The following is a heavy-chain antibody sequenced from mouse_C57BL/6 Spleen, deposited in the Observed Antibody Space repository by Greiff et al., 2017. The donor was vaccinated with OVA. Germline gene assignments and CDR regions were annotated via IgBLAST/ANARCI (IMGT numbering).Heavy chain of an antibody. CDR1: GYTFTSYW. Sequence: QVQLQQPGAELVKPGASVKVSCKASGYTFTSYWMHWVKQRPGQGLEWIGRIHPSDSDTNYNQKFKGKATLTVEKSSSTAYMQLNSLTSEDSAVYYCATTGKSYAMDYWGQGTSVTVSS. D-gene: IGHD4-1*02. CDR2: IHPSDSDT. V-gene: IGHV1-74*01. CDR3: ATTGKSYAMDY. J-gene: IGHJ4*01.